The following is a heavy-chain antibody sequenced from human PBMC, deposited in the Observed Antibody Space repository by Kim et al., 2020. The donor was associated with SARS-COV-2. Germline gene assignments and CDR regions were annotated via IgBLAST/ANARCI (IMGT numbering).Heavy chain of an antibody. J-gene: IGHJ5*02. CDR3: ARHDWFDP. CDR1: GFTVSADH. V-gene: IGHV3-53*01. CDR2: LFSDRTT. Sequence: GGSLRLYCAASGFTVSADHMSWVRQAPGKGLEWVSLLFSDRTTFYADSVRGRFTISRDDSRNTVFLEMNSLRPEDTAAYYCARHDWFDPWGHGTQVTVSS.